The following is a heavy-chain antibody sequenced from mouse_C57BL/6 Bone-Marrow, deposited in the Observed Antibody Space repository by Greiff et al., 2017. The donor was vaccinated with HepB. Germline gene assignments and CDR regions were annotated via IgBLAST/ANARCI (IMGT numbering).Heavy chain of an antibody. CDR3: AREDTTVVLDY. CDR2: INYDGSST. V-gene: IGHV5-16*01. J-gene: IGHJ2*01. Sequence: EVQRVESEGGLVQPGSSMKLSCTASGFTFSDYYMAWVRQVPEKGLEWVANINYDGSSTYYLDSLKSRFIISRDNAKNMLYLQMSSLKSEDTATYYCAREDTTVVLDYWGQGTTLTVSS. CDR1: GFTFSDYY. D-gene: IGHD1-1*01.